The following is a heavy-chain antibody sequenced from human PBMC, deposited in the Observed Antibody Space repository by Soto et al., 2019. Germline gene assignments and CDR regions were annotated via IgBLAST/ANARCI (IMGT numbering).Heavy chain of an antibody. CDR3: ARTLSSIAARDNWFDP. CDR1: GGSISSDY. D-gene: IGHD6-6*01. J-gene: IGHJ5*02. Sequence: SETLSLTCTVSGGSISSDYWSWIRQPPGKGLEWIGYIYYSGSTNYNPSLKSRVTISVDTSKNQFSLKLSSVTAADTAVYYCARTLSSIAARDNWFDPWGQGTLVTVSS. CDR2: IYYSGST. V-gene: IGHV4-59*01.